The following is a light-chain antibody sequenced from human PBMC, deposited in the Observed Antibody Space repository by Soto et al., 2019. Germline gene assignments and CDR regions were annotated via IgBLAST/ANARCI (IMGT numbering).Light chain of an antibody. CDR3: QSYDSSLSAYV. V-gene: IGLV1-40*01. CDR2: HNN. Sequence: QPVLTQPPSVSGAPGQRVTVSCTGSSSNTGAGYHVLWYQQLPGTAPKLLISHNNNRPSGVPDRFSGSKSGTSASLAITGLQAEDEADYYCQSYDSSLSAYVFGTGTKLTVL. J-gene: IGLJ1*01. CDR1: SSNTGAGYH.